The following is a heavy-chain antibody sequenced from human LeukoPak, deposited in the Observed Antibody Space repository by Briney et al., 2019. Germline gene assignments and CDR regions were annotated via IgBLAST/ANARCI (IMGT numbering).Heavy chain of an antibody. Sequence: GASVKVSCKASGYTFTGYYMHWVRQAPGQGLEWMGWINPNSGGTNYAQKFQGRVTTTRDTSISTAYMELSRLRSDDTAVYYCAREGPGYYDSSGYYHFDYWGQGTLVTVSS. J-gene: IGHJ4*02. CDR2: INPNSGGT. CDR1: GYTFTGYY. V-gene: IGHV1-2*02. CDR3: AREGPGYYDSSGYYHFDY. D-gene: IGHD3-22*01.